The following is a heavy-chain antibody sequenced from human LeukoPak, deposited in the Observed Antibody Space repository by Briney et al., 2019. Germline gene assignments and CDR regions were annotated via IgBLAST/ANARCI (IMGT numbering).Heavy chain of an antibody. D-gene: IGHD5-24*01. J-gene: IGHJ4*02. CDR1: GFTFSSYS. Sequence: TGGSLRLSCAASGFTFSSYSMNWVRQAPGKGLEWVSSISSSSSYIYYADSVKGRFTISRDNAKNSLYLQMNSLRAEDTAVYYCARDVEMGQRPYPVYWGQGTLVTVSS. CDR2: ISSSSSYI. V-gene: IGHV3-21*01. CDR3: ARDVEMGQRPYPVY.